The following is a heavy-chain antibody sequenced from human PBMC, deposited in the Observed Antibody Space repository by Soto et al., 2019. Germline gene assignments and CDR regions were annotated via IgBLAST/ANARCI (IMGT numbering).Heavy chain of an antibody. D-gene: IGHD6-13*01. Sequence: ASVKVSCKASGYTFTSYGIHWVRQAPGQRLEWMGWINAANGDTKYSPKFQGRVTITRDTSASTAYMELSSLRSEDTAVCYCVRRHVSATGIDWFDPWGQGTLVTVSS. CDR1: GYTFTSYG. CDR3: VRRHVSATGIDWFDP. V-gene: IGHV1-3*01. J-gene: IGHJ5*02. CDR2: INAANGDT.